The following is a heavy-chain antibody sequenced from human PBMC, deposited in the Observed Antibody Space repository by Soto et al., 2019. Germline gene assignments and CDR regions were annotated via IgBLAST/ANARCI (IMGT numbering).Heavy chain of an antibody. CDR2: ISGYNANT. Sequence: QVQLVQSGAEVKKPGASVKVSCKASGYSFTRYGISWVRQALGQGLEWMGWISGYNANTNYPENHQGRVTMTTDTSTSTAYMEVRNLISDDTAVYYCARMGDVPYYYYGLDVWGQGTTVTVSS. J-gene: IGHJ6*02. CDR1: GYSFTRYG. D-gene: IGHD3-16*01. V-gene: IGHV1-18*01. CDR3: ARMGDVPYYYYGLDV.